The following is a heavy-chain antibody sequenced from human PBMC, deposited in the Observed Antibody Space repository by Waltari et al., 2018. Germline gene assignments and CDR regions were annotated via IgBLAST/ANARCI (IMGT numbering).Heavy chain of an antibody. Sequence: EVQLVESGGVVVQPGGSLRLSCAASGFTFDDYTMHWVRQAPGKGLELVSLISWDGGSTYYADSVKGRFTISRDNSKNSLYLQMNRLRTEDTALYDCAKASSWGNYYFDYWGQGTLVTGSS. CDR1: GFTFDDYT. CDR2: ISWDGGST. D-gene: IGHD6-13*01. V-gene: IGHV3-43*01. J-gene: IGHJ4*02. CDR3: AKASSWGNYYFDY.